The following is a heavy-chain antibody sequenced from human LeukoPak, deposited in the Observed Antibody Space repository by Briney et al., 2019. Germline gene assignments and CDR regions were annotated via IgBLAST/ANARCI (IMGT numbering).Heavy chain of an antibody. Sequence: SETLSLTCTVSGGSISSYYWSWIRQPAGKGLEGIGRIYTSGSTNYNPSLKSRVTMSVDTSKNQFSLKLSSVTAADTAVYYCAREGSGWYRSYFYYYMDVWGKGTTVTVPS. CDR1: GGSISSYY. V-gene: IGHV4-4*07. D-gene: IGHD6-19*01. J-gene: IGHJ6*03. CDR2: IYTSGST. CDR3: AREGSGWYRSYFYYYMDV.